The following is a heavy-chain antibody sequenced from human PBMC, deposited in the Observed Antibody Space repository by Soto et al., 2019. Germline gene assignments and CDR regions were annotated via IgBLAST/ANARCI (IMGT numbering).Heavy chain of an antibody. CDR1: GFTFSGYW. Sequence: GGSLRLSCVASGFTFSGYWMSWVRQAPGKGLEWVANIKQDGSEKYYVDSVKGRFTISRDNAKNSLYLQMNSLRAEDTAVYYCARDGEYCSSTSCYVAAFDIWGRGTMVTVSS. J-gene: IGHJ3*02. CDR3: ARDGEYCSSTSCYVAAFDI. V-gene: IGHV3-7*01. CDR2: IKQDGSEK. D-gene: IGHD2-2*01.